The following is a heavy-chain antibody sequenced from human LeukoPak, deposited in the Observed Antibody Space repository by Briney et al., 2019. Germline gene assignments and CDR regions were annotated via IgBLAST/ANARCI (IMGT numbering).Heavy chain of an antibody. D-gene: IGHD3-16*02. J-gene: IGHJ4*02. CDR2: IIPIFGTA. CDR1: GYTFTGYY. Sequence: SVKVSCKASGYTFTGYYMHWVRQAPGQGLEWMGGIIPIFGTANYAQKFQGRVTITTDESTSTAYMELSSLRSEDTAVYYCARGNLFVRGTYYFDYWGQGTLVTVSS. V-gene: IGHV1-69*05. CDR3: ARGNLFVRGTYYFDY.